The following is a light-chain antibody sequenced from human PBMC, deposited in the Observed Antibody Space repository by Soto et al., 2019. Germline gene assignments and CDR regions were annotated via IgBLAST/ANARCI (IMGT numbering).Light chain of an antibody. CDR2: GAS. V-gene: IGKV3-20*01. Sequence: EIVLTQSPGTLSLSPGERATLSCRASQSVSSSYFAWYQQKPGQAPRLLIYGASNRATGIPDRFSGSGSGTDFTLTISRLEPEDFAVDYCQQYGSSPPTFGQGTNVEIK. J-gene: IGKJ1*01. CDR1: QSVSSSY. CDR3: QQYGSSPPT.